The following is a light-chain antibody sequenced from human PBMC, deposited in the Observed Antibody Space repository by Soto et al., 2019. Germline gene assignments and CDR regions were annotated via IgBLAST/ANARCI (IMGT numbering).Light chain of an antibody. J-gene: IGLJ2*01. CDR3: LIWPRNALRV. CDR1: SDINVGSYN. CDR2: YYSDSDK. Sequence: QSVLTQPPSSSASPGESASLTCTLPSDINVGSYNIYWYQQKPGSPPRYLLYYYSDSDKGQGSEVPSRFSGSKDASANTGILLIPGFQSEDEAYYYCLIWPRNALRVFGGGTKLTVL. V-gene: IGLV5-37*01.